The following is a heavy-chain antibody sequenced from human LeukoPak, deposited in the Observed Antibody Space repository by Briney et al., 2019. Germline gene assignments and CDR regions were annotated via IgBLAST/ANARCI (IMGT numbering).Heavy chain of an antibody. CDR1: GFTFSSYS. Sequence: GGSLRLSCAASGFTFSSYSMNWVRQAPGKGLEWASSISSSSSYIYYADSVKGRFTISRDNAKNSLYLQMNSLRAEDTAVYYCASGLSAAIDYFDYWGQGTLVTVSS. CDR3: ASGLSAAIDYFDY. CDR2: ISSSSSYI. V-gene: IGHV3-21*01. D-gene: IGHD6-13*01. J-gene: IGHJ4*02.